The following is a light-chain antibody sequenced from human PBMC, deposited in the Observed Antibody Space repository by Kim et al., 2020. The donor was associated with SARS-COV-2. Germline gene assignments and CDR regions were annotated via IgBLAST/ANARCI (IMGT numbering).Light chain of an antibody. J-gene: IGKJ4*01. V-gene: IGKV3-15*01. CDR1: QTINNK. Sequence: EVLMTQSPVTLSVSPGERASLSCRASQTINNKLAWYQQKPGQAPRLLIYGASTRAAGVPVRFSGGGSGTDFTLTISSLQSEDFAVYYCQQYNNWPPLTFGGGTKLEI. CDR2: GAS. CDR3: QQYNNWPPLT.